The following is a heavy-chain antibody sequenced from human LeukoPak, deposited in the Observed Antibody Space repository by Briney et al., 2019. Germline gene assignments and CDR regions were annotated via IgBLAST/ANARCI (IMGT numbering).Heavy chain of an antibody. D-gene: IGHD3-3*02. V-gene: IGHV1-2*02. CDR2: INPKRGDT. J-gene: IGHJ6*03. Sequence: ASVKVSRKASGYTFTGYYMHWVRQAPGQGLEWMGCINPKRGDTNYAQKFQGRVTMTRDTSISTVYMELSRLRSDDTAVYYCASGRTIFYYYMDVWGKGTTVTISS. CDR1: GYTFTGYY. CDR3: ASGRTIFYYYMDV.